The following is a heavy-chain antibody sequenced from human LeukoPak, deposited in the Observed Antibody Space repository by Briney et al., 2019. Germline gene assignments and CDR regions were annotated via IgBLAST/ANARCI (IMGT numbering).Heavy chain of an antibody. CDR1: GYTFTDNY. Sequence: ASVKVSCRASGYTFTDNYIHWVRQAPGQGLEWMGWINPLSGGPMYAQKFQGRVTMTRDTSLSTAYIELNGLKSDDTAIYYCAREGIKIFGGWAPFDPWGQGTLVTVS. J-gene: IGHJ5*02. D-gene: IGHD3-3*01. V-gene: IGHV1-2*02. CDR2: INPLSGGP. CDR3: AREGIKIFGGWAPFDP.